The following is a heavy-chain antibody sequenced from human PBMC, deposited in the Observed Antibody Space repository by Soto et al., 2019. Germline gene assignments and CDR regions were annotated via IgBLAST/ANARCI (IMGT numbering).Heavy chain of an antibody. CDR3: AKTRLYDNNDYHRDGFDV. CDR2: ISSGGGTT. CDR1: GLTFSSYE. J-gene: IGHJ3*01. Sequence: VQLVASGGGLVQPGGSLRLSCAASGLTFSSYEMNWVRQAPGKGLEWVSYISSGGGTTYYADSVKGRFTISRDNAKNSLFLQMNTLRVEDTAVYYCAKTRLYDNNDYHRDGFDVWGPGTAVTVS. V-gene: IGHV3-48*03. D-gene: IGHD5-12*01.